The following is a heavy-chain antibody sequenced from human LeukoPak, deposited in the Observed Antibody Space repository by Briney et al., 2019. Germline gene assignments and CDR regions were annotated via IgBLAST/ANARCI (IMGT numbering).Heavy chain of an antibody. Sequence: SVTVSFKASGGTFSIYAISWVRQAPGQGLEWMGGIIPIFGTANYAQKFQGRVTITADESTSTAYMELSSLRSEDTAVYYCARDNSVRDEAWWFNPWGQGTLVTVSS. D-gene: IGHD5-24*01. V-gene: IGHV1-69*13. CDR3: ARDNSVRDEAWWFNP. CDR2: IIPIFGTA. J-gene: IGHJ5*02. CDR1: GGTFSIYA.